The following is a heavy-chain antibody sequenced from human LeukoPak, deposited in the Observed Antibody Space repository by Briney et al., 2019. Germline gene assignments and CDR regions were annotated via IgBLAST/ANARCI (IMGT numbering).Heavy chain of an antibody. CDR2: TNTDGSST. J-gene: IGHJ1*01. D-gene: IGHD4-23*01. CDR1: GFTFSSYW. CDR3: YGDNAEH. V-gene: IGHV3-74*03. Sequence: GGSLRLSCAASGFTFSSYWMHWVRQAPGKGLVWVSCTNTDGSSTMYADSVKGRFTIARDNAKNTLYLQMNSLRAEDTAVYYCYGDNAEHWGQGTLVTVSS.